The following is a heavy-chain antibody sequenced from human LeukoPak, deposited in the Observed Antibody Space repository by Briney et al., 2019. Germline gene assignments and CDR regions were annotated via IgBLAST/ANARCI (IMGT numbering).Heavy chain of an antibody. V-gene: IGHV3-48*03. J-gene: IGHJ6*04. D-gene: IGHD6-19*01. CDR3: ARDSDSSGWYFGYYYYYGMDV. Sequence: QAGGSLRLSCAASGFTFSSYEMNWVRQAPGKGLEWVSYISSSGSTIYYADSVKGRFTISRDNAKNSLYLQMNSLRAEDTAVYYCARDSDSSGWYFGYYYYYGMDVWGKGTTVTVSS. CDR2: ISSSGSTI. CDR1: GFTFSSYE.